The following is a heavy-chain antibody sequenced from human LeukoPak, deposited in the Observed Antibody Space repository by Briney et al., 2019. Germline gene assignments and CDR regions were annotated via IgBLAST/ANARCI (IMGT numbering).Heavy chain of an antibody. CDR1: GGSISSSNYY. Sequence: SETLSLTRTVSGGSISSSNYYWSWIRQPAGKGLEWIGRIYTSGTTNYNPSLKSRVTISIDTSKNQFSLKLSSVTAADTAVYFCARDLGTAGRPNDNWGRGTLVTVSS. CDR2: IYTSGTT. D-gene: IGHD2-21*02. V-gene: IGHV4-61*02. J-gene: IGHJ4*02. CDR3: ARDLGTAGRPNDN.